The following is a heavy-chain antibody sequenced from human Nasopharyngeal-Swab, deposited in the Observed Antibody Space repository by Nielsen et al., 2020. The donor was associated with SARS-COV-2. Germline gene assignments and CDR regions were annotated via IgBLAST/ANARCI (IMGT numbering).Heavy chain of an antibody. CDR1: GFTFSSYS. CDR3: ARDYYGSGSYLYYYYGMDV. D-gene: IGHD3-10*01. Sequence: GESLKISCAASGFTFSSYSMNWVRQAPGKGLEWVSSISSSSSSYIYYADSVKGRFTISRDNAKNSLYLQMNSLRAEDTAVYYCARDYYGSGSYLYYYYGMDVWGQGTTVTVSS. CDR2: ISSSSSSYI. V-gene: IGHV3-21*01. J-gene: IGHJ6*02.